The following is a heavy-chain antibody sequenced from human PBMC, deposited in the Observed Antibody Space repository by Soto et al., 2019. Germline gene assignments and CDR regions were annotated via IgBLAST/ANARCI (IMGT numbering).Heavy chain of an antibody. Sequence: EVQLLESGGGLVQPGGSLRLSCAASGFTFSSYAMSWVRQAPGKGLEWVSAISGSGGSTYYADSVKGRFTISRDNSKNTLYLQMNSLRAEDTAVYYCAKADSWFGERGYYFDYWGQGTLVTVSS. CDR1: GFTFSSYA. V-gene: IGHV3-23*01. D-gene: IGHD3-10*01. CDR2: ISGSGGST. CDR3: AKADSWFGERGYYFDY. J-gene: IGHJ4*02.